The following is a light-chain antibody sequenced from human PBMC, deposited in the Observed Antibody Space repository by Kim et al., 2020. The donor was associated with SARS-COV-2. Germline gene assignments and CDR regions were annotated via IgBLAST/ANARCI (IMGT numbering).Light chain of an antibody. V-gene: IGKV3-15*01. CDR2: GAF. Sequence: DIVLTQSPSTLSVSPGERVTLSCRASQNIGANLAWYQQKPGQAPTLLLYGAFTRDTGIPARFSGSGSGTEFTLTISSLQSEDFAVYYCQQIYNWPPITFGRGTRLEIK. CDR3: QQIYNWPPIT. J-gene: IGKJ5*01. CDR1: QNIGAN.